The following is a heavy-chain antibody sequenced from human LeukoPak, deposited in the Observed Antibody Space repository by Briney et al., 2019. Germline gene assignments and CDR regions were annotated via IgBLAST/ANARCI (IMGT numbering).Heavy chain of an antibody. Sequence: GRSLRLSCAASGFTFDDYAMHWARQAPGKGLEWVSGISWNSGSIGYADSVKGRFTISRDNAKNSLYLQMNSLRAEDTAFYYCARGLQTGTDYWGQGTLVTVSS. CDR3: ARGLQTGTDY. CDR2: ISWNSGSI. V-gene: IGHV3-9*01. CDR1: GFTFDDYA. J-gene: IGHJ4*02. D-gene: IGHD1-1*01.